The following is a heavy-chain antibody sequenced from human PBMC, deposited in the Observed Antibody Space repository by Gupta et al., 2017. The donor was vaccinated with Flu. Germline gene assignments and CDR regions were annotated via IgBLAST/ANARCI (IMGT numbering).Heavy chain of an antibody. CDR1: GFTFSNYA. CDR2: LCVGGDTP. CDR3: AKGGIGSSGVDF. V-gene: IGHV3-23*01. J-gene: IGHJ4*02. D-gene: IGHD2-15*01. Sequence: EVQLLGYGGGLVQPGESLRLSCAASGFTFSNYAMHWVRQAPGNGLEWVSSLCVGGDTPYYAASVKGQFTISRDKSKNTLCLQMNSLTDEDTALYYCAKGGIGSSGVDFWGQGTLVTVSS.